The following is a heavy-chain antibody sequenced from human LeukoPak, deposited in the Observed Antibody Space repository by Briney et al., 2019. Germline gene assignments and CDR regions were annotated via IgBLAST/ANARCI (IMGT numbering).Heavy chain of an antibody. CDR2: INSDGSNT. CDR3: ARGLLGAMDY. Sequence: GGSLRLSCAASGFTFRSYWMHWVRQAPGKGLVWVSRINSDGSNTAYAESVKGRFTISRDNAKNTLYLQMNSLRAEDTAVYYCARGLLGAMDYWGQGTLVTVSS. CDR1: GFTFRSYW. D-gene: IGHD1-26*01. V-gene: IGHV3-74*01. J-gene: IGHJ4*02.